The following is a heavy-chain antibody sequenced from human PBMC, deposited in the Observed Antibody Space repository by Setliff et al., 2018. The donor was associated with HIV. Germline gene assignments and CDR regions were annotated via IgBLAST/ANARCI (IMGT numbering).Heavy chain of an antibody. V-gene: IGHV3-48*03. Sequence: HPGGSLRLSCAASGFTFRNYKFNWVRQAPGRGLEWVSSISIGSGGAIDYADSVQGRFTISRDNSKNSLYLQMNSLRADDTALYYCVREAGASGGFDRADFDYWGQGTLVTVSS. CDR2: ISIGSGGAI. J-gene: IGHJ4*02. D-gene: IGHD5-12*01. CDR3: VREAGASGGFDRADFDY. CDR1: GFTFRNYK.